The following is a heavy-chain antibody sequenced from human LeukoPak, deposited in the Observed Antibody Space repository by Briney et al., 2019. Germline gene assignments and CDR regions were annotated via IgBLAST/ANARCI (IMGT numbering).Heavy chain of an antibody. D-gene: IGHD6-19*01. V-gene: IGHV3-23*01. J-gene: IGHJ1*01. CDR3: AKDRYSSGWYGKYFQH. CDR2: ISGSGGST. Sequence: PGGSLRLSCAASGFTFSSYAMSWVRQAPGKGLEWVSAISGSGGSTYYADSVKGRFTISRDNSKNTLYLQMNSLRAEDTAVYYCAKDRYSSGWYGKYFQHWRQGTLVTVSS. CDR1: GFTFSSYA.